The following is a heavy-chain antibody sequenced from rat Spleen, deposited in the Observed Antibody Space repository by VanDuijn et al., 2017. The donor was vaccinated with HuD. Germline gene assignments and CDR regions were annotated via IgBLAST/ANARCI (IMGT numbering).Heavy chain of an antibody. V-gene: IGHV2-32*01. CDR1: GFSLTSNS. D-gene: IGHD1-4*01. J-gene: IGHJ4*01. CDR3: ARDRPGAYYVMDA. CDR2: IWGDGDT. Sequence: QVQLKESGPGLVQPSQTLSLTCTVSGFSLTSNSVKWVRQPPGKGLEWMGGIWGDGDTSYNSALKSRLSISRDTSKSQVFLKMNSLQPEDTATYYCARDRPGAYYVMDAWGQGVMVTVSS.